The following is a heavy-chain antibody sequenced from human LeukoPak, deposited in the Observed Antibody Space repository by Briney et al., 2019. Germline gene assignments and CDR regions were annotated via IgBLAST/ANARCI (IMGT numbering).Heavy chain of an antibody. CDR3: ARGKTIFGVVTNNWFDP. V-gene: IGHV4-34*01. CDR2: INHSGST. D-gene: IGHD3-3*01. CDR1: GGSFSGYY. Sequence: PSETLSPTCAVYGGSFSGYYWSWIRQLPGKGLEWIGEINHSGSTNYNPSLKSRVTISVDTSKNQFSLKLSSVTAADTAVYYCARGKTIFGVVTNNWFDPWGQGTLVTVSS. J-gene: IGHJ5*02.